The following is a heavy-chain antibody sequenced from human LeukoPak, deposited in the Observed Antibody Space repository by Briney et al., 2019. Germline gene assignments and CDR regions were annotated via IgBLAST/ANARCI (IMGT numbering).Heavy chain of an antibody. CDR2: IKQDGSEK. D-gene: IGHD3-3*01. V-gene: IGHV3-7*01. CDR3: ARGEEYDFWSGYRRSFDY. Sequence: GGSLRLSCAASGFTFSSYWMSCVRQAPGQGLEWVANIKQDGSEKYYVDSVKGRFTISRDNAKTSLYLQMNSLRAEDTAVYYCARGEEYDFWSGYRRSFDYWGQGTLVTVSS. CDR1: GFTFSSYW. J-gene: IGHJ4*02.